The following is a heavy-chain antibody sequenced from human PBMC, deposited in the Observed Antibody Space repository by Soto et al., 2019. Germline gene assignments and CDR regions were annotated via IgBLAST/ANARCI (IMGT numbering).Heavy chain of an antibody. J-gene: IGHJ6*02. Sequence: PVGSLRLSGAASGFTFSRYAMHWVRQAPGKGLEWVAVISYDGSNKYYADSVKGRFTISRDNSKNTLYLQMNSLRAEDTAVYYCARERGSSPVLPSYGMDVWGQGTTVTVSS. CDR3: ARERGSSPVLPSYGMDV. D-gene: IGHD2-15*01. CDR1: GFTFSRYA. V-gene: IGHV3-30-3*01. CDR2: ISYDGSNK.